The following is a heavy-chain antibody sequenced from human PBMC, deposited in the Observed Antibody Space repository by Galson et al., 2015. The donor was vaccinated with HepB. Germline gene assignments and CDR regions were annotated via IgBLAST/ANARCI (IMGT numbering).Heavy chain of an antibody. CDR3: ARGLRWPPIVGATRADYYYYYMDV. CDR2: TYYRSKWYN. J-gene: IGHJ6*03. CDR1: GDSVSSNSAA. V-gene: IGHV6-1*01. Sequence: CAISGDSVSSNSAAWNWIRQSPSRGLEWLGRTYYRSKWYNDYAVSVKSRITINPDTSKNQFSLQLNSVTPEDTAVYYCARGLRWPPIVGATRADYYYYYMDVWGKGTTVTVSS. D-gene: IGHD1-26*01.